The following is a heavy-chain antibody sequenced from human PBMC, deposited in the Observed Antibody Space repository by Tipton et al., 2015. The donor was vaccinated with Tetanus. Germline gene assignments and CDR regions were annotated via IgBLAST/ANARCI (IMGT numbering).Heavy chain of an antibody. J-gene: IGHJ4*02. V-gene: IGHV4-61*01. CDR2: IYYSGST. CDR3: AREGMGYSGSSD. CDR1: GGSVSSGSYY. D-gene: IGHD1-26*01. Sequence: TLSLTCTVSGGSVSSGSYYWSWIRQPPGKGLEWIGYIYYSGSTNYNPSLKGRVTISVDTSKNQFSLKLSSVTAADTAVYYCAREGMGYSGSSDWGQGTLVTVSS.